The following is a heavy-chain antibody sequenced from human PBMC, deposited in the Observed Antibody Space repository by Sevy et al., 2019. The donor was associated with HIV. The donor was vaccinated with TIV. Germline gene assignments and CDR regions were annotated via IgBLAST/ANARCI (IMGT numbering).Heavy chain of an antibody. V-gene: IGHV3-7*01. D-gene: IGHD2-15*01. J-gene: IGHJ4*02. Sequence: GGALRLSCAASGFTFATYWMTWVRQAPGKGLEWVAYIKQDGTDKYYVDSVRGRFAISRDNAKNSLYLHMSGLRAEDTAVYYCARALADWCSFHYSSWGRGTLVTVSS. CDR2: IKQDGTDK. CDR3: ARALADWCSFHYSS. CDR1: GFTFATYW.